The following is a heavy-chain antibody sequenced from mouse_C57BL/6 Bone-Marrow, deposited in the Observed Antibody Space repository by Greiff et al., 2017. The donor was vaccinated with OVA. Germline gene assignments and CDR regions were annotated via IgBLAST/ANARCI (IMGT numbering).Heavy chain of an antibody. CDR3: ARDAATVVARYFDV. J-gene: IGHJ1*03. Sequence: EVHLVESGGGLVQSGRSLRLSCATSGFTFSDFYMEWVRQAPGKGLEWIAASRNKANDYTTEYSASVKGRFIVSRDTSQSILYLQMNALRAEDTAIYYCARDAATVVARYFDVWGTGTTVTVSS. V-gene: IGHV7-1*01. D-gene: IGHD1-1*01. CDR1: GFTFSDFY. CDR2: SRNKANDYTT.